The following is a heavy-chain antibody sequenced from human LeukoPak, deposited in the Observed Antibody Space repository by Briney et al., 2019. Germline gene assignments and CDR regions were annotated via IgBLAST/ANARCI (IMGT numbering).Heavy chain of an antibody. Sequence: GASVKVPCKASGYTFTGYYMHWVRQAPGQGLEWMGWINPNSGGTNYAQKFQGRVTTTTDTSTSTAYMELRSLRSDDTAVYYCAKGACSSTSCSSDYWGQGTLVTVSS. D-gene: IGHD2-2*01. CDR2: INPNSGGT. V-gene: IGHV1-2*02. CDR3: AKGACSSTSCSSDY. CDR1: GYTFTGYY. J-gene: IGHJ4*02.